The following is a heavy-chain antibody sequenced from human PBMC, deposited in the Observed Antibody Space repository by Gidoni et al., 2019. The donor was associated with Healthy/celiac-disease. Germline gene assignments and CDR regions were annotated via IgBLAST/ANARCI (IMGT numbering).Heavy chain of an antibody. CDR3: ARDSDAVAGTPPFDY. D-gene: IGHD6-19*01. CDR2: IWYDGSNK. Sequence: QVQLVESGGGVVQPGRSLRLSCAASGFTFSSYGMHWVRQAPGKGLGWVAVIWYDGSNKYYADSVKGRFTISRDNSKNTLYLQMNSLRAEDTAVYYCARDSDAVAGTPPFDYWGQGTLVTVSS. J-gene: IGHJ4*02. V-gene: IGHV3-33*01. CDR1: GFTFSSYG.